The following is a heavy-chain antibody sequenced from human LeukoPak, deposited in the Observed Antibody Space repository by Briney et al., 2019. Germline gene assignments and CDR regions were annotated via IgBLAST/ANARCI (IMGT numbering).Heavy chain of an antibody. CDR1: GGSISSGSYY. J-gene: IGHJ6*03. D-gene: IGHD6-6*01. V-gene: IGHV4-61*02. Sequence: SETLSLTCTVSGGSISSGSYYWSWIRQPAGKGLEWIGRIYTSGSTNYNPSLKSRVTISVDTPKNQFSLKLNSVTAADTAMYYCARGESSSSPLYYYYYYMDVWGKGTTVTVSS. CDR2: IYTSGST. CDR3: ARGESSSSPLYYYYYYMDV.